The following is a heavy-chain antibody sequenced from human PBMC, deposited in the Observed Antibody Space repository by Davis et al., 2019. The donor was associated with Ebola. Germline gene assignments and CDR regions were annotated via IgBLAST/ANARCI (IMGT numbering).Heavy chain of an antibody. Sequence: ASVKVSCKASGGTFSSYAISWVRQAPGQGLEWMGWINPNSGGTNYAQKFQGWVTMTRDTSISTAYMELSRLRSDDTAVYYCARDRSRVDTAMVTYYYGMDVWGQGTTVTVSS. CDR3: ARDRSRVDTAMVTYYYGMDV. CDR2: INPNSGGT. J-gene: IGHJ6*02. V-gene: IGHV1-2*04. D-gene: IGHD5-18*01. CDR1: GGTFSSYA.